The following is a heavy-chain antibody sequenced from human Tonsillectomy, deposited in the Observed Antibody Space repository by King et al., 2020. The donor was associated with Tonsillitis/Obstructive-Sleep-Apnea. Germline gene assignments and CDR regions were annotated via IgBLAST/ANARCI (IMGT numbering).Heavy chain of an antibody. CDR2: IKQDGSEK. CDR3: ARAAYRGLDH. Sequence: ESGGGLVQPGGSLRLSCAASGFTFSAYWMTWVRQAPGKGLEWVANIKQDGSEKYYADSVKGRFTISRDNAENSLSLQMNNLRAEDTAVYYCARAAYRGLDHWGQGTLVTVSS. J-gene: IGHJ4*02. V-gene: IGHV3-7*03. CDR1: GFTFSAYW. D-gene: IGHD2-21*01.